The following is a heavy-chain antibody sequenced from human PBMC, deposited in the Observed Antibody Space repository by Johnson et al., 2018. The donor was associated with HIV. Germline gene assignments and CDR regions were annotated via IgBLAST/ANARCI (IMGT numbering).Heavy chain of an antibody. Sequence: EVQLVESGGGLVQPGGSLRLSCAASGFTFSTYDMHWVRQAPGKGLEWVSFIGTIFDTQYAGSVKGRFTTSRDNDKNSFFLQMNSLRDADTAVYYCAKDQWYSSSSNDSPDAFDIWGQGTMVTVSS. CDR1: GFTFSTYD. J-gene: IGHJ3*02. V-gene: IGHV3-13*01. CDR2: IGTIFDT. D-gene: IGHD6-6*01. CDR3: AKDQWYSSSSNDSPDAFDI.